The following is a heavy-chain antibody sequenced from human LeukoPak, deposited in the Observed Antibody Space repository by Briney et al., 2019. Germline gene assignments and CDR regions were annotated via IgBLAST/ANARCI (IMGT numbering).Heavy chain of an antibody. CDR3: AELGITMIGGV. D-gene: IGHD3-10*02. J-gene: IGHJ6*04. V-gene: IGHV3-11*04. Sequence: GGSLRLSCAASGFTFSDYYMSWIRQAPGKGLEWISYISTSTTTIYYANSVKGRFTISRDNAKNSLYLQMNSLRAEDTAVYYCAELGITMIGGVWGKGTTVTISS. CDR1: GFTFSDYY. CDR2: ISTSTTTI.